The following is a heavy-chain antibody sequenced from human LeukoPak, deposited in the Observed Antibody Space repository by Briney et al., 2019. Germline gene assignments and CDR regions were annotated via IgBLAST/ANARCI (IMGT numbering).Heavy chain of an antibody. CDR2: ISSSSSYI. D-gene: IGHD3-10*01. Sequence: GGPLRLSCAASGFTVSSNYMSWVRQAPGKGLEWVSSISSSSSYIYYADSVKGRFTISRDNAKNSLYLQMNSLRAEDTAVYYCAAQIRRKYGSGSYIYWYFDLWGRGTLVTVSS. CDR1: GFTVSSNY. CDR3: AAQIRRKYGSGSYIYWYFDL. J-gene: IGHJ2*01. V-gene: IGHV3-21*01.